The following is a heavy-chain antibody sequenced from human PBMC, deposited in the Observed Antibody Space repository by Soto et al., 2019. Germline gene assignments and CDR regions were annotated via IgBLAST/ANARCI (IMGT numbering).Heavy chain of an antibody. V-gene: IGHV3-23*01. CDR1: GFTFSSYA. J-gene: IGHJ1*01. Sequence: EVQLLESGGGLVQPGGSLRLSCAASGFTFSSYAMTWVRQAPGKGLEWVSAISSSGGSTYYADSVKGRFTISRDNSKXXXXLQMXXXXXXXXXXYYCAKGDXXXXXXXWG. CDR3: AKGDXXXXXXX. CDR2: ISSSGGST. D-gene: IGHD4-17*01.